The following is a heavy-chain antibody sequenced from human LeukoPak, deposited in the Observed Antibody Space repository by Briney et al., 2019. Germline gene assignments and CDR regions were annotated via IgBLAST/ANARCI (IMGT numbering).Heavy chain of an antibody. CDR1: GGSISSSSYY. CDR2: IFYSGSGSIYYSGST. V-gene: IGHV4-39*07. Sequence: SETLSLTCTVSGGSISSSSYYWGWIRQSPGKGLEWIGSIFYSGSGSIYYSGSTYYNPSLKSRVTISVDTSKNQFSLKLSSVTAADTAVYYCARDRGRITMIGAEDLYYYYGMDVWGQGTTVTVSS. D-gene: IGHD3-22*01. CDR3: ARDRGRITMIGAEDLYYYYGMDV. J-gene: IGHJ6*02.